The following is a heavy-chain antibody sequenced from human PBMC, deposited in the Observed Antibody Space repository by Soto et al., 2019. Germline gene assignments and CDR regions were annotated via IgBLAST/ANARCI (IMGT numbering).Heavy chain of an antibody. CDR2: INHSGGT. CDR3: ATDRQYYHFCSGYQPDGQYCMHV. V-gene: IGHV4-34*01. D-gene: IGHD3-3*02. J-gene: IGHJ6*02. CDR1: GGSFSGYY. Sequence: PSETLSLTCAIYGGSFSGYYWTWIRQAPGKELEWVGEINHSGGTNYNSSLKSRVTISVDTSKNQFSLILYSVTAADTAVYYCATDRQYYHFCSGYQPDGQYCMHVWRQGSTVT.